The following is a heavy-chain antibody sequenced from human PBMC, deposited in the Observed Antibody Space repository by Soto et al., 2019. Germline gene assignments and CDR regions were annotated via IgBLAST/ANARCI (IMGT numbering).Heavy chain of an antibody. J-gene: IGHJ5*02. CDR3: ARAVVPKYNWFAP. CDR2: IIPTFGSP. D-gene: IGHD2-21*01. V-gene: IGHV1-69*01. CDR1: RDTFSSYA. Sequence: QAQLVQSGAEVKKPGSSVKVSCKASRDTFSSYAITWVRQAPGQGLEWMGGIIPTFGSPKYAQNCQGRLTITADDSTYTAYMALASLTSDDPAVYYCARAVVPKYNWFAPWCQGTLVTVSS.